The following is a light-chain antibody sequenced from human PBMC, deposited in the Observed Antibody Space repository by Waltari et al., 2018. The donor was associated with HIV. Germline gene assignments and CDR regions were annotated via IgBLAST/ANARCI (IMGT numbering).Light chain of an antibody. CDR1: VLAKQY. CDR3: QSSDDSRPWI. CDR2: KDT. Sequence: YALTQPPSMSVSPGQTAKITCSGDVLAKQYDYCYQQKPGQAPVLVMSKDTERPSEIPERFSGSSSGTTVTLTISGVQAEDEADYHCQSSDDSRPWIFGGGTKMTVL. V-gene: IGLV3-25*03. J-gene: IGLJ2*01.